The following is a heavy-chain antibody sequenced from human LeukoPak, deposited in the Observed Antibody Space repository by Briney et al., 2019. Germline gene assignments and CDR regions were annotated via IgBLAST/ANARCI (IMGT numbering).Heavy chain of an antibody. CDR2: IRTSGST. CDR3: ATEYFDIWSGYYFDS. CDR1: GGSITSYY. V-gene: IGHV4-4*07. Sequence: SETLSLTCSVSGGSITSYYWSWIRQSAGKGLEWIGRIRTSGSTNYNPSLNSRVTMSVDTSNNQFSLQLTSVTAADTAVYYCATEYFDIWSGYYFDSWCQSILVTVSS. D-gene: IGHD3-3*01. J-gene: IGHJ4*02.